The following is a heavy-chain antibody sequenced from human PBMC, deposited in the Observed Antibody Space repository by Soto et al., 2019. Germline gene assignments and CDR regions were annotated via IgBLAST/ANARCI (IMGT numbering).Heavy chain of an antibody. CDR2: ISGTTDTI. J-gene: IGHJ4*02. CDR1: GFTFKTFV. V-gene: IGHV3-48*02. Sequence: LRLSCAASGFTFKTFVMNWVRQAPGKGLEWVSYISGTTDTINFADSVRGRFTISRDNAKNSMFLQMDSLRDADTAVYYCVRQRGVMTDFAYFDSWGQGTLVTVSS. D-gene: IGHD2-21*02. CDR3: VRQRGVMTDFAYFDS.